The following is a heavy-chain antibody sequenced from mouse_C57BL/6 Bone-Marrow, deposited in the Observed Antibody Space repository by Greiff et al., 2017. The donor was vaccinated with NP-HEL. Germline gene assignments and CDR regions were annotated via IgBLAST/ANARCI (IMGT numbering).Heavy chain of an antibody. V-gene: IGHV1-55*01. D-gene: IGHD1-1*01. CDR2: IYPGSGST. J-gene: IGHJ3*01. Sequence: QVQLQQPGAELVKPGASVKMSCKASGYTFTSYWITWVKQRPGQGLEWIGDIYPGSGSTNYNEKFKSKATLTVDTSSSTAYMQLSSLTSGDSAVYYCARGDYGSSWFAYWGQGTLVTVSA. CDR1: GYTFTSYW. CDR3: ARGDYGSSWFAY.